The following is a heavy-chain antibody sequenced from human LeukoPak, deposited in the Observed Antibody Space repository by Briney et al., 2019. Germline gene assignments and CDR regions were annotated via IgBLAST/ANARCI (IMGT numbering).Heavy chain of an antibody. CDR2: ISYDGSNK. CDR1: GFTFSSYG. J-gene: IGHJ4*02. CDR3: AKGGKYYYDSSGLSDY. D-gene: IGHD3-22*01. Sequence: GRSLRLSCAASGFTFSSYGMHWVRQAPGKGLEGVAVISYDGSNKYYADSVKGRFTISRDNSKNTLYLQMNSLRAEDTAVYYCAKGGKYYYDSSGLSDYWGQGTLVTVSS. V-gene: IGHV3-30*18.